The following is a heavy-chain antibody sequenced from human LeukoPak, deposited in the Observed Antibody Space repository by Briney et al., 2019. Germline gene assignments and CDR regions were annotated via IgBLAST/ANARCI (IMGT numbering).Heavy chain of an antibody. Sequence: GGSLRLSCAASGFTFSSYWMHWVRQAPGKGLVWVSRINSDGSSTSYADSVKGRFTISRDNAKNTLYLQMNSLRAEDTAVYYCARELLPSDCDFWSGPKNYFDYWGQGTLVTVSS. D-gene: IGHD3-3*01. J-gene: IGHJ4*02. CDR3: ARELLPSDCDFWSGPKNYFDY. CDR2: INSDGSST. V-gene: IGHV3-74*01. CDR1: GFTFSSYW.